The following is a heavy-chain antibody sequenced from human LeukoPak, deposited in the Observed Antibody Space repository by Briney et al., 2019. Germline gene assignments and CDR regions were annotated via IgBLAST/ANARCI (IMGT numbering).Heavy chain of an antibody. D-gene: IGHD4-17*01. CDR2: IYYSGST. CDR3: ARGGGYGDHDY. V-gene: IGHV4-30-4*08. CDR1: GGSISSGDYY. J-gene: IGHJ4*02. Sequence: SETLSLTCTVSGGSISSGDYYWSWIRQPPGKGLEWFGYIYYSGSTYYNPSLKSRVTISVDTSKNQFSLKLSSVAAADTAVYYCARGGGYGDHDYWGQGTLVTVSS.